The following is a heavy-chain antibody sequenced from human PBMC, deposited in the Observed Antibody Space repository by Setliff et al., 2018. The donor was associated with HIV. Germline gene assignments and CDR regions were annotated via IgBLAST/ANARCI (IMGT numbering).Heavy chain of an antibody. J-gene: IGHJ5*02. CDR3: ARDLDEAVKDADNYVPLDL. CDR1: GGTFNNYV. Sequence: ASVKVSCKAAGGTFNNYVFSWVRKAPGRGLEWIGTIIPILDTTNYAQKFQDRVTIITDESTSTAYMELRSLTSEDTAVYYCARDLDEAVKDADNYVPLDLWGQGTLVTVSS. CDR2: IIPILDTT. D-gene: IGHD3-16*01. V-gene: IGHV1-69*11.